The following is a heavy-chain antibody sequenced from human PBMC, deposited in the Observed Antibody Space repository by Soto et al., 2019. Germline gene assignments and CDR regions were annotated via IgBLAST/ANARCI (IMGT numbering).Heavy chain of an antibody. D-gene: IGHD3-22*01. CDR1: GGSISSDNYY. CDR3: ARRRMLYDSSGPYYFDY. V-gene: IGHV4-30-4*01. CDR2: IYYSGST. J-gene: IGHJ4*02. Sequence: SETLSLTCTVSGGSISSDNYYWSWICQPPGKGLEWIGYIYYSGSTNYNPSLESRITISVDTSKRQFSLKLSSVTAADTAVYYCARRRMLYDSSGPYYFDYWGQGTLVTVSS.